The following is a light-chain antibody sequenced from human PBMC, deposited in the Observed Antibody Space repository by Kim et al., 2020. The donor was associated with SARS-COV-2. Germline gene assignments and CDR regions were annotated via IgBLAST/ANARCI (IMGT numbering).Light chain of an antibody. J-gene: IGKJ4*01. V-gene: IGKV2-28*01. CDR3: MQAVQTPFT. CDR1: QSLLHSNGYNY. Sequence: DIVMTQSPLSLPVTPGEPASISCRSSQSLLHSNGYNYLNWYLQKPGQSPQLLIYLGSNRASGVPDRFSGSGSGTDFTLKISTMEAEDVGVYYCMQAVQTPFTFGGGTKLEI. CDR2: LGS.